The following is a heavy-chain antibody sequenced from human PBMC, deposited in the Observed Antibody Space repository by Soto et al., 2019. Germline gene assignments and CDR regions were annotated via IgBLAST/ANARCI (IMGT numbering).Heavy chain of an antibody. CDR2: ISGGGGNT. V-gene: IGHV3-23*01. CDR3: AKDRGSGGPFRGIAVAGIPS. CDR1: GFTFSSYA. J-gene: IGHJ5*02. Sequence: EVQLLESGGGLVQPGGSLRLSCAASGFTFSSYAMSWVRQTPGKGLEWVSGISGGGGNTYYADSVTGRFTISRDNSRNTLYLQMNSQRDADTAIYYCAKDRGSGGPFRGIAVAGIPSWGQGTLVTVSS. D-gene: IGHD6-19*01.